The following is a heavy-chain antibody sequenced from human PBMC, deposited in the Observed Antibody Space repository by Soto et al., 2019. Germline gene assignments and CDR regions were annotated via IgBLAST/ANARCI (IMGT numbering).Heavy chain of an antibody. Sequence: QVQLVQSGAEVKKPGSSVKVSCKASGGTFSSYTISWVRQAPGQGLEWMGRIIPILGIANYAQKFQGRVTITEDKSTSTAYMELSSLRSEDTAVYYCAREPCAVGGGSCYSPWGQGTLVTVSS. CDR2: IIPILGIA. V-gene: IGHV1-69*08. D-gene: IGHD2-15*01. J-gene: IGHJ4*02. CDR1: GGTFSSYT. CDR3: AREPCAVGGGSCYSP.